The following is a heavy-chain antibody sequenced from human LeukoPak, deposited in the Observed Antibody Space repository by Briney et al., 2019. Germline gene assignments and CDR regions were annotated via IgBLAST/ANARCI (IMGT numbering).Heavy chain of an antibody. Sequence: SETLSLTCTVSGGSISSYYWSWIRQPPGKGLEWIGYIYYSGSTNYNPSLKSRVTISVDTSKNQFSLKLSSVTAADTAVYYCATHDYGDYADTGGPNWFDPWGQGPLVPVSS. CDR1: GGSISSYY. CDR2: IYYSGST. V-gene: IGHV4-59*12. CDR3: ATHDYGDYADTGGPNWFDP. D-gene: IGHD4-17*01. J-gene: IGHJ5*02.